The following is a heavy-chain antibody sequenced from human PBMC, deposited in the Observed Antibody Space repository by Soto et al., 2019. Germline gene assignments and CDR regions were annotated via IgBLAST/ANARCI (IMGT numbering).Heavy chain of an antibody. D-gene: IGHD2-8*02. CDR3: AATGGNYFGLDV. V-gene: IGHV1-18*01. CDR2: ISGYNGNT. CDR1: DNTFTQYG. Sequence: ASVKVYCKTSDNTFTQYGINWVRQDPGQGLEWMGWISGYNGNTKYAQKFQDRVTMTADTSTRTAFMEVRSLTSDDTGVYFCAATGGNYFGLDVWGQGTTVTVSS. J-gene: IGHJ6*02.